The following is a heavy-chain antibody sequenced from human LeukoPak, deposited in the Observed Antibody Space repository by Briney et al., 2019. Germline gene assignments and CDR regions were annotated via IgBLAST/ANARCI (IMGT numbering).Heavy chain of an antibody. D-gene: IGHD3-22*01. V-gene: IGHV3-23*01. Sequence: GGSLRLSCAASGFTFSSYAMSWVRQAPGKGLEWVSAISGSGGSTYYADSVKGRFTISRDNSKNTLYLQMNSLRAEDTAVYYCARGPNMIVVVITTLVGAFDIWGQGTMVTVSP. J-gene: IGHJ3*02. CDR3: ARGPNMIVVVITTLVGAFDI. CDR2: ISGSGGST. CDR1: GFTFSSYA.